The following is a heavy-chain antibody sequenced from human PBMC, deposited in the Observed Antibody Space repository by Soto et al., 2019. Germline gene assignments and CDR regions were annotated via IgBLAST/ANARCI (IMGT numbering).Heavy chain of an antibody. D-gene: IGHD6-13*01. V-gene: IGHV3-48*03. J-gene: IGHJ6*02. CDR3: ARVIAAAGHKYNYYYYGMDV. CDR2: ISSSGGTI. Sequence: GGSLRLSCAASGFTFSSYEMNWVRQAPGKGLEWVSYISSSGGTIYYADSVKGRFTISRDNAKNSLYLQMNSLRAEDTAVYYCARVIAAAGHKYNYYYYGMDVWGQGTTVTVSS. CDR1: GFTFSSYE.